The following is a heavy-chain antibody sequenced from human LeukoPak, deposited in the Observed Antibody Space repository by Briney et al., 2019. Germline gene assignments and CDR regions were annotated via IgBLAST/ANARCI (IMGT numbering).Heavy chain of an antibody. CDR3: ATTPGGRPYYFDY. CDR1: GGSISSYY. J-gene: IGHJ4*02. D-gene: IGHD3-16*01. Sequence: PSETLSLTCTVSGGSISSYYWSWIRQPPGKGLEWIGYIYYSGSTNYNPSLKSRVTISVDTSKNQFSLKLSSVTAADTAVYYCATTPGGRPYYFDYWGQGTLVTVSS. V-gene: IGHV4-59*08. CDR2: IYYSGST.